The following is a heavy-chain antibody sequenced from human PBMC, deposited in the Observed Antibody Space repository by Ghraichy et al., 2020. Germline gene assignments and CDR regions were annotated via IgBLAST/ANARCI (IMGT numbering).Heavy chain of an antibody. CDR1: GGSISSYY. D-gene: IGHD3-22*01. CDR2: IYYSGST. CDR3: ARFYADYYDSSGGPFDY. Sequence: SETLSLTCTVSGGSISSYYWSWIRQPPGKGLEWIGYIYYSGSTNYNPSLKSRVTISVDTSKNQFSLKLSSVTAADTAVYYCARFYADYYDSSGGPFDYWGQGTLVTVSS. J-gene: IGHJ4*02. V-gene: IGHV4-59*01.